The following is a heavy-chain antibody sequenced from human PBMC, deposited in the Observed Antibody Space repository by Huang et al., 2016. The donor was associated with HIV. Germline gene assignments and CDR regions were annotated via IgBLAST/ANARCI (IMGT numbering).Heavy chain of an antibody. D-gene: IGHD6-13*01. CDR3: ARQRQQLVDS. Sequence: QLQLQESGPGLVKPSETLSLTCAVSGGSISTSPYYWGWIRQPPGKGLEWVGHIYYSGNTNYRPALKSRVTISVDTSKNQFSLKLSSVTAADTAVYYCARQRQQLVDSWGQGTLVTVSS. J-gene: IGHJ4*02. CDR1: GGSISTSPYY. CDR2: IYYSGNT. V-gene: IGHV4-39*01.